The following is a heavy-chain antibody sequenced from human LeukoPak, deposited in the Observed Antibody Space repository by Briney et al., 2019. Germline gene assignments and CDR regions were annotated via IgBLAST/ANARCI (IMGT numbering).Heavy chain of an antibody. CDR2: FYLVVSP. Sequence: KPSETLSLTCAVSGYSISSGYNWGWIRQPPGKGRGGLARFYLVVSPYFNPSLRSRVTISIDTSKNQFSLKLSSVTAADTAVYYCARGYCSSTSCYIPYNWFDPWGHGTLVTVSS. CDR1: GYSISSGYN. J-gene: IGHJ5*02. V-gene: IGHV4-38-2*01. D-gene: IGHD2-2*02. CDR3: ARGYCSSTSCYIPYNWFDP.